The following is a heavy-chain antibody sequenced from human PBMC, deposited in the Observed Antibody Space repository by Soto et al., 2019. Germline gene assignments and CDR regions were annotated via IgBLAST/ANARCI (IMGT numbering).Heavy chain of an antibody. CDR1: GFTFSSYG. D-gene: IGHD3-3*01. CDR2: ISYDGSNK. V-gene: IGHV3-30*18. CDR3: AKEFTIFGVVTPYYYYYGMDV. J-gene: IGHJ6*02. Sequence: PGGSLRLSCAASGFTFSSYGMHWVRQAPGKGLEWVAVISYDGSNKYYADSVKGRFTISRDNSKNTLYLQMNSLRAEDTAVYYCAKEFTIFGVVTPYYYYYGMDVWGQGTTVTVSS.